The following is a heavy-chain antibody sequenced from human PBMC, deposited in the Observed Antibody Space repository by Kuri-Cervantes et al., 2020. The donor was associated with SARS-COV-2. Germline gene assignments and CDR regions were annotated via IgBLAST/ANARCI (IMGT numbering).Heavy chain of an antibody. CDR3: ARDGPVLRFLEWLPGYYFDY. D-gene: IGHD3-3*01. J-gene: IGHJ4*02. CDR1: GFTFSSYG. Sequence: GGSLRLSCAASGFTFSSYGMHWVRQAPGKGLEWVAVISYDGSNKCYADSVKGRFTISRDNSKNTLYLQMNSLRAEDTAVYYCARDGPVLRFLEWLPGYYFDYWGQGTLVTVSS. V-gene: IGHV3-30*03. CDR2: ISYDGSNK.